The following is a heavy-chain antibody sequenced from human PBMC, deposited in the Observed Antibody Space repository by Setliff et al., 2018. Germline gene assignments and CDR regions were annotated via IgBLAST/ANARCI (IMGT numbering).Heavy chain of an antibody. D-gene: IGHD2-2*01. CDR2: VSGYNGDT. CDR3: ARGPPDFVVVPAAAKFDF. J-gene: IGHJ4*02. Sequence: GASVKVSCKASGHTLSNYGISWVRQAPGQGLEWMGWVSGYNGDTKYAQKFQGRVTMTTDTSRSTAYMELRSLRSDHTAVYYCARGPPDFVVVPAAAKFDFWGQGTLVTVSS. V-gene: IGHV1-18*04. CDR1: GHTLSNYG.